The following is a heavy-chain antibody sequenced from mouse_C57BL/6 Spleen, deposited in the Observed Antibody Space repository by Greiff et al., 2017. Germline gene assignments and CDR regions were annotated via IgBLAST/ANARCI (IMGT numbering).Heavy chain of an antibody. J-gene: IGHJ2*01. CDR1: GYTFTSYW. CDR3: ARALLRQYYFDY. CDR2: IHPNSGST. D-gene: IGHD1-2*01. Sequence: QVQLQQPGAELVKPGASVKLSCKASGYTFTSYWMHWVKQRPGQGLEWIGMIHPNSGSTNYNEKFKSKATLTVDKSSSTAYMQLSSLTAEDSAVYYCARALLRQYYFDYWGQGTTLTVSS. V-gene: IGHV1-64*01.